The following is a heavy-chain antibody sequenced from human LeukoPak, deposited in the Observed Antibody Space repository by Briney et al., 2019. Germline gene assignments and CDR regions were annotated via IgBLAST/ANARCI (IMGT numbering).Heavy chain of an antibody. CDR1: GYSFTSCL. CDR2: IHPSDGDT. D-gene: IGHD6-19*01. CDR3: ARDLHGGWTWDY. J-gene: IGHJ4*02. Sequence: ASVKVSCKASGYSFTSCLMHWVRQAPGQGFEWMGKIHPSDGDTNYAQSFPGSFTMTRESSTATVCVEVSSLRSEDTAVYYCARDLHGGWTWDYWGQGTLLTVSS. V-gene: IGHV1-46*01.